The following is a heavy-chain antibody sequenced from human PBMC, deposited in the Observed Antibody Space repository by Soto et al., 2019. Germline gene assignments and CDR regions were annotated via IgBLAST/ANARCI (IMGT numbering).Heavy chain of an antibody. D-gene: IGHD3-10*01. CDR1: GFTFNNYA. Sequence: EVQLLESGGGLVQPGGSLRLSCAASGFTFNNYAMTWVRQAPGKGLEWVSAISGGGDTTSYADSVKGRFTVSRDGSKNPLYLQMSSPRAEDPALYYCAKGRGGSGSLTPRVDFWGQGTLVTVSS. CDR2: ISGGGDTT. J-gene: IGHJ4*02. V-gene: IGHV3-23*01. CDR3: AKGRGGSGSLTPRVDF.